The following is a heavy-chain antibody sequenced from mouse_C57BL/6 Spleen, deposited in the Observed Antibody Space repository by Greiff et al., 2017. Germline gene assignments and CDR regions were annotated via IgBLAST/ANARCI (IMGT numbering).Heavy chain of an antibody. CDR1: GFSLTSYG. D-gene: IGHD1-1*01. CDR3: ARANYYCSSSYFDY. J-gene: IGHJ2*01. CDR2: IWNGGST. V-gene: IGHV2-2*01. Sequence: VKLQESGPGLVQPSQSLSITCTVSGFSLTSYGVHWVRQSPGKGLEWLGVIWNGGSTDYYAAFISRLSTIKDNSKTQVFFKMNSLQTYDTAIYYCARANYYCSSSYFDYWGQGTTLTVSS.